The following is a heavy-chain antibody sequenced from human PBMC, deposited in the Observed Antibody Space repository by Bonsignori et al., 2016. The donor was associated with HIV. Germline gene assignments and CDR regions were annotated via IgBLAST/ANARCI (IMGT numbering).Heavy chain of an antibody. V-gene: IGHV5-51*01. CDR2: IYPGDSES. CDR3: ARFYFDLSLDY. Sequence: VRQMPGKGLEWMGIIYPGDSESRYSPSFQGQVTISADKSISTAYMQWSSLKASDTAMYYCARFYFDLSLDYWGQGTLVTVSS. J-gene: IGHJ4*02. D-gene: IGHD2/OR15-2a*01.